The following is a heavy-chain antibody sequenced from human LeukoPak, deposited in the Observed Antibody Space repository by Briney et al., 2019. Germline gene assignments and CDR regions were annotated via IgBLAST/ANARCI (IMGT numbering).Heavy chain of an antibody. Sequence: GGSLRLSCAASGFTFDDYAMHWVRQAPGKGLEWVSGISWNSGSVGYADSVKGRFTISRDNAKNSLYLQMNSLRAEDTALYYCAKSDGYNSLDAFDIWGQGTTVTVSS. CDR2: ISWNSGSV. CDR1: GFTFDDYA. V-gene: IGHV3-9*01. D-gene: IGHD5-24*01. CDR3: AKSDGYNSLDAFDI. J-gene: IGHJ3*02.